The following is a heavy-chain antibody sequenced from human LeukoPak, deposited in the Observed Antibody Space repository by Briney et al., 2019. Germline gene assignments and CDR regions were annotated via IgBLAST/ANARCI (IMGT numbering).Heavy chain of an antibody. CDR1: GYSISSGYY. CDR2: IYHSGST. V-gene: IGHV4-38-2*01. Sequence: SETLSLTCAVSGYSISSGYYWGWIRQPPGKGLEWIGSIYHSGSTYYNPSLKSRVTISVDTSKNQFSLKLSSVTAADTAVYYGARFGWDGDYGRRYYYYMDVWGKGTTVTVSS. CDR3: ARFGWDGDYGRRYYYYMDV. J-gene: IGHJ6*03. D-gene: IGHD4-17*01.